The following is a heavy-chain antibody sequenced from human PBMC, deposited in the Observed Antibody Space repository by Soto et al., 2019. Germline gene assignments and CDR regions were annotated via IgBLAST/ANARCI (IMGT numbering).Heavy chain of an antibody. CDR3: ARQGLLLWFGELDAFDI. D-gene: IGHD3-10*01. CDR1: GGSISSSSYY. CDR2: IYYSGST. V-gene: IGHV4-39*01. J-gene: IGHJ3*02. Sequence: LQLQESGPGLVKPSETLSLTCTVSGGSISSSSYYWGWIRQPPGKGLEWIGSIYYSGSTYYNPSLKSRVTISVDTSKNQFSLKLSSVTAADTAVYYCARQGLLLWFGELDAFDIWGQGTMVTVSS.